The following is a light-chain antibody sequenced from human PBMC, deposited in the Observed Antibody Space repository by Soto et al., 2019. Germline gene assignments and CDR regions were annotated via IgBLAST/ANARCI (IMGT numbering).Light chain of an antibody. CDR1: SSNIGAGYD. CDR2: GNS. V-gene: IGLV1-40*01. CDR3: PSLDRSLGGGV. Sequence: QSVLTQPPSVSGAPGQRVTISCTGSSSNIGAGYDVHWYQQLPGTAPKLLIYGNSNRPSGVPDRFSGSKSGTSASLAITGPQAEDGADYYCPSLDRSLGGGVFGGGTQLTGL. J-gene: IGLJ2*01.